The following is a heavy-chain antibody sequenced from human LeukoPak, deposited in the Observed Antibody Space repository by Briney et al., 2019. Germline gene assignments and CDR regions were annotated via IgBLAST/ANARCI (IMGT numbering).Heavy chain of an antibody. J-gene: IGHJ4*02. CDR1: GSTFSSYG. D-gene: IGHD2-15*01. CDR2: ISYDGSNK. V-gene: IGHV3-30*18. Sequence: PGRSLRLSCAASGSTFSSYGMHWVRQAPGKGLEWVAVISYDGSNKYYADSVKGRFTISRDNSKNTLYLQMNSLRAEDTAVYYCAKDVGYCSGGSSWCYFDYWGQGTLVTVSS. CDR3: AKDVGYCSGGSSWCYFDY.